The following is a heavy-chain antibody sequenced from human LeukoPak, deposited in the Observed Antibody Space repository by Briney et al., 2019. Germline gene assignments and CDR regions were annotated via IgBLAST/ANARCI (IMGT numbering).Heavy chain of an antibody. CDR3: ARARVPIAVAGLYYFDH. J-gene: IGHJ4*02. CDR1: GYTFTAYY. V-gene: IGHV1-2*02. CDR2: IKPDSGSS. Sequence: VASVKVSCKASGYTFTAYYIHWLRQAPGQGPEWMGWIKPDSGSSHYAQKFQGRVTMTRDTSSNSAYMDLTRLNSDDTAVYYCARARVPIAVAGLYYFDHWGQGALVTVSS. D-gene: IGHD6-19*01.